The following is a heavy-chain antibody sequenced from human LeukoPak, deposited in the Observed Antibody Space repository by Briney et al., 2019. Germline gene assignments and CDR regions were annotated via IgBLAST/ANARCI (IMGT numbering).Heavy chain of an antibody. Sequence: PGGSLRLSCAASGFTFSNHGMHWVRQAPGKWLEWVAFIRYNGTNKYYADSVKGRFAISRDNAKNSLYLQMNSLRAEDTAVYYCARRGSGVVVITGYLFDYWGQGTLVTVSS. CDR1: GFTFSNHG. CDR3: ARRGSGVVVITGYLFDY. J-gene: IGHJ4*02. V-gene: IGHV3-30*02. CDR2: IRYNGTNK. D-gene: IGHD3-22*01.